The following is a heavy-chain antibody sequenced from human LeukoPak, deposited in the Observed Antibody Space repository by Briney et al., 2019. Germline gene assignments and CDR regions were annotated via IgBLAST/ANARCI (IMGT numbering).Heavy chain of an antibody. Sequence: PGISLRLSCAASGFTFSSYAMHWVRQAPAKGLEWVAVISYDGSNKYYADSVKGRFTISRDNSKNTLYLQMNSLRAEDTAVYYCARETLGYCSSTSCYDFDYWGQGTLVTVSS. J-gene: IGHJ4*02. CDR1: GFTFSSYA. CDR3: ARETLGYCSSTSCYDFDY. V-gene: IGHV3-30*04. CDR2: ISYDGSNK. D-gene: IGHD2-2*01.